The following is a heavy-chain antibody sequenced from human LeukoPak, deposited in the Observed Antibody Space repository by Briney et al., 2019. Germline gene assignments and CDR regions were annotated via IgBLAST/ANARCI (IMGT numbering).Heavy chain of an antibody. CDR3: ARRYYYRT. D-gene: IGHD3-10*01. V-gene: IGHV4-61*02. CDR1: GGSVGSDNSY. J-gene: IGHJ4*02. CDR2: IYADGSS. Sequence: PSETLSLTCTVSGGSVGSDNSYWNWIRQPAGKGLEWIGRIYADGSSTYNPSLKSRVTILVDTSKNHFSLSLSSMTAADTAVYYCARRYYYRTWGLGTLVTVSS.